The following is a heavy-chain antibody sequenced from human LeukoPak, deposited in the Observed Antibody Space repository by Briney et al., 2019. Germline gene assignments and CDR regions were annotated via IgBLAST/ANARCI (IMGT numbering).Heavy chain of an antibody. CDR3: ARDPTTRSNRAQFYSDY. CDR2: ISLNGGDT. CDR1: GFTFSSFA. Sequence: PGGSLRLSCAASGFTFSSFAMHWVRQAPGKGLEWVAVISLNGGDTNHAGSVKGRFTISRDNSKNTLYLQMNSLRAEDTAVYYCARDPTTRSNRAQFYSDYWGQGTLVIVSS. D-gene: IGHD4-17*01. J-gene: IGHJ4*02. V-gene: IGHV3-30*04.